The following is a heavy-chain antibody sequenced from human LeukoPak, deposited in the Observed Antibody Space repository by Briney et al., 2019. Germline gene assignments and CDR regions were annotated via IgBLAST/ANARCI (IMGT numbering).Heavy chain of an antibody. J-gene: IGHJ4*02. CDR3: AKDPSPVGYSYGDY. CDR2: IRYDGSNK. V-gene: IGHV3-30*02. CDR1: GFTFSSYG. D-gene: IGHD5-18*01. Sequence: PGGSLRLSCAASGFTFSSYGMHWVRQAPGKGLEWVAFIRYDGSNKYYADSVKGRFTISRDNSKNTLYLQMNSLRAEDTAVYYCAKDPSPVGYSYGDYWGQGTLVTVSS.